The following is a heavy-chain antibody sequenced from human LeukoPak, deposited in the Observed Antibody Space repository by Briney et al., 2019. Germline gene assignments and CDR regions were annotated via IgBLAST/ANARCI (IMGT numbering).Heavy chain of an antibody. CDR2: TYYRSKWYN. J-gene: IGHJ6*02. CDR1: GDSISSSSAA. CDR3: ARDQRSLIAAAGVASYYYYGMDV. Sequence: SQTLPLTCAISGDSISSSSAAWNWIRQSPSRGLEWLGRTYYRSKWYNDFAVSVRSRITINPDTSKNQFSLQLNSVIPEDTAVYYCARDQRSLIAAAGVASYYYYGMDVWGQGTTVTVSS. V-gene: IGHV6-1*01. D-gene: IGHD6-13*01.